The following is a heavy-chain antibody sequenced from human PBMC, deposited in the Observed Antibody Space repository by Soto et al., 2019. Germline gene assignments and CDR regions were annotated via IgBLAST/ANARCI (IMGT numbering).Heavy chain of an antibody. CDR3: ARVPGRL. V-gene: IGHV3-53*02. Sequence: QLVETGGGLIQPGTSLTLSCAASGFSVSRNYMTWVRQAPGKGLEWVSFVYSGGATFYADSVKGRFILSRDDSQNTMYLPMNHLRAEDTAVYYCARVPGRLWGRGTLVTVAS. J-gene: IGHJ4*02. D-gene: IGHD3-10*01. CDR2: VYSGGAT. CDR1: GFSVSRNY.